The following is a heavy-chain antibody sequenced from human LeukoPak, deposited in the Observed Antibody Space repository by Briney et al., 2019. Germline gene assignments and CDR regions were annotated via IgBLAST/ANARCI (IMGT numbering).Heavy chain of an antibody. J-gene: IGHJ3*02. CDR2: ISPSGGTT. V-gene: IGHV3-23*01. D-gene: IGHD3-16*01. Sequence: SGGSLRLSCEASGIIFSNYGMNWVRQAPGKRLEWVSGISPSGGTTYYADSLKGRFSISRDNSKNTVYLQMNSLRAGDTAVYYCARDLSWGAFIWGQGTMVTVSS. CDR1: GIIFSNYG. CDR3: ARDLSWGAFI.